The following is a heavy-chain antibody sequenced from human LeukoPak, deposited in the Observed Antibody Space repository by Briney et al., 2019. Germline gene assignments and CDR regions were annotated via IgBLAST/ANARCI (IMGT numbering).Heavy chain of an antibody. D-gene: IGHD2-2*01. CDR2: ISSSSSTI. Sequence: GGSLRLSCAASGFTFSSYSMNWVRQAPGKGLEGVSYISSSSSTIYYADSLKGRFTISRDDAENSLYLQMNSLRAEDTAVYYCARDSSVTAAPIDYWGQGTLVTVSS. J-gene: IGHJ4*02. CDR3: ARDSSVTAAPIDY. V-gene: IGHV3-48*01. CDR1: GFTFSSYS.